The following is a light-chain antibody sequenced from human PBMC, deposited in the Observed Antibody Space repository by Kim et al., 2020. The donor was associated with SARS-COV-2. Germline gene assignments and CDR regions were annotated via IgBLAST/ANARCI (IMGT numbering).Light chain of an antibody. CDR2: GAS. CDR1: QSVSSSY. V-gene: IGKV3-20*01. J-gene: IGKJ1*01. Sequence: PGERATLSCRARQSVSSSYLSLYQQKPGQAPRLLIYGASRRATGIPDRCSGRGSGTDFILTISRLEAEDVAVYYCQQYGNSPQTFGQGTKVDIK. CDR3: QQYGNSPQT.